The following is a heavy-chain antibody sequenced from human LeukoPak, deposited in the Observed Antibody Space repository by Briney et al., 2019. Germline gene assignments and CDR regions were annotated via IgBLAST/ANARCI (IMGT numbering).Heavy chain of an antibody. CDR1: GFTFSSYG. Sequence: PGGSLRLSCAASGFTFSSYGMSWVRQAPGKGLVWVSRINSDGSSTSYADSVKGRFTISRDNAKNTLYLQMNSLRAEDTAVYYCASLHYYDTQTVDYWGQGTLVTVSS. D-gene: IGHD3-22*01. V-gene: IGHV3-74*01. J-gene: IGHJ4*02. CDR3: ASLHYYDTQTVDY. CDR2: INSDGSST.